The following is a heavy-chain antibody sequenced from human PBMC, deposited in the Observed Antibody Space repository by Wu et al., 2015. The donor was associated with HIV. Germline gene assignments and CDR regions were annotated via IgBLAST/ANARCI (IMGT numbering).Heavy chain of an antibody. CDR2: INPSGGST. CDR3: ARDLLPTTSWTDSYYYGMDV. V-gene: IGHV1-46*01. CDR1: GYTFTSYY. J-gene: IGHJ6*02. D-gene: IGHD2-2*01. Sequence: QVQLVQSGAEVKKPGASVKVSCKASGYTFTSYYMHWVRQAPGQGLEWMGIINPSGGSTSYAQKFQGRVTMTRDTSTSTVYMELSSLRSEDTAVYYCARDLLPTTSWTDSYYYGMDVWGPGTTVTV.